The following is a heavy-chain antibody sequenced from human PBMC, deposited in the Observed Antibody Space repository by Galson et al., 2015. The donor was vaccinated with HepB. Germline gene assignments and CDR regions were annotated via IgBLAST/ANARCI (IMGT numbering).Heavy chain of an antibody. CDR3: TRDRQQLVLEEIFDY. J-gene: IGHJ4*02. CDR1: GFTFSNAW. CDR2: IKSKTDGGTT. V-gene: IGHV3-15*07. Sequence: SVRLSCAASGFTFSNAWMNWVRQAPGKGLEWVGRIKSKTDGGTTDYAAPVKGRFTISRDDSKNTLYLQMNSLKAEDAAVYYCTRDRQQLVLEEIFDYWGQGTLVTVSS. D-gene: IGHD6-13*01.